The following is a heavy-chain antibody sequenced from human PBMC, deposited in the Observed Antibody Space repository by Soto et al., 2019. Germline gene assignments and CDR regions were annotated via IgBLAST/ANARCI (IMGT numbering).Heavy chain of an antibody. Sequence: GGSLRLSCAASGFTFSSYAMSWVRQAPGKGLEWVSAISGSGGSTYYADSVKGRFTISRDNSKNTLYLQMNSLRAEDTAVYYCAKTPGKIVVVPAAMSFDYWGQGTLVTVSS. J-gene: IGHJ4*02. CDR1: GFTFSSYA. D-gene: IGHD2-2*01. CDR3: AKTPGKIVVVPAAMSFDY. CDR2: ISGSGGST. V-gene: IGHV3-23*01.